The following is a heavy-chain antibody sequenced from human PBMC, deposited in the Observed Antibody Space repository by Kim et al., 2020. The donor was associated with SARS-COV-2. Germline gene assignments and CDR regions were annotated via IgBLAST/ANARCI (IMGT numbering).Heavy chain of an antibody. Sequence: GGSLRLSCAVSGFTFSSHAMNWVRQAPGKGLEWISYISRNSNTMYYADSVKGRFTISRDNAKNSLSLQMNSLRAEDTAVYYCGRSDYGNNQVDCWVQGT. CDR3: GRSDYGNNQVDC. D-gene: IGHD4-17*01. CDR1: GFTFSSHA. V-gene: IGHV3-48*04. J-gene: IGHJ4*02. CDR2: ISRNSNTM.